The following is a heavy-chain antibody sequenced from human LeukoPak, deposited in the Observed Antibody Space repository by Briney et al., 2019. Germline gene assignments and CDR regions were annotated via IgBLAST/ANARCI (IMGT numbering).Heavy chain of an antibody. CDR3: ARSSGWWSLDY. Sequence: VGSLRLSCAASGFTFSTASLHWVRQAPGRGLEWVSAFDTGFGTYYPDSLKGRFTISRDNSKNTLFLQMNGLRAEDTAVYYCARSSGWWSLDYWGQGTLVTVSS. D-gene: IGHD6-19*01. CDR1: GFTFSTAS. J-gene: IGHJ4*02. V-gene: IGHV3-23*01. CDR2: FDTGFGT.